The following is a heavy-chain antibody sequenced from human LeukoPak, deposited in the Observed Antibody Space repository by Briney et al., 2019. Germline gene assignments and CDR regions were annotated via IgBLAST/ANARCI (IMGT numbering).Heavy chain of an antibody. J-gene: IGHJ4*02. CDR3: AKDKAVRGVIPHFDH. CDR2: ISWNSGII. V-gene: IGHV3-9*01. CDR1: GFTFNDYA. D-gene: IGHD3-10*01. Sequence: GGSLRLSCAASGFTFNDYAMHWVRQAPGKGLEWVSGISWNSGIIGYADSVKGRFTISRDNAKNSLYLQMNSLRSEDTALYYCAKDKAVRGVIPHFDHWGQGTLVTVSS.